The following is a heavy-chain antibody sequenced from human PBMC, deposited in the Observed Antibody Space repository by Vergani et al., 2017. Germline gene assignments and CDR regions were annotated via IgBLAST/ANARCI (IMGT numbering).Heavy chain of an antibody. Sequence: QLQLQESGPGLVKPSATLSLTCSVSGASIRTSNYYWGWIRQPPGKGLEWIACIYYSGRTYYNPSLKSRVTISVYTSENQFSLRLSSVTAADTAVYCCASHATEEWLVKLGWIDPWGQGILVTVSS. CDR3: ASHATEEWLVKLGWIDP. CDR1: GASIRTSNYY. D-gene: IGHD6-19*01. J-gene: IGHJ5*02. CDR2: IYYSGRT. V-gene: IGHV4-39*01.